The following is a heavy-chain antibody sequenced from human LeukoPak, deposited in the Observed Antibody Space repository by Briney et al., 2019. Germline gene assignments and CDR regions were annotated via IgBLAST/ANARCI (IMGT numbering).Heavy chain of an antibody. Sequence: SETLSLTCTVSGGSISSYYWSWIRQPPGKGLEWIGYIYYSGSTNYSPSLKSRVTISVDTSKNQFSLKLSSVTAADTAVYYCARAITGYSSSWYDYWGQGTLVTVSS. J-gene: IGHJ4*02. D-gene: IGHD6-13*01. CDR2: IYYSGST. V-gene: IGHV4-59*01. CDR3: ARAITGYSSSWYDY. CDR1: GGSISSYY.